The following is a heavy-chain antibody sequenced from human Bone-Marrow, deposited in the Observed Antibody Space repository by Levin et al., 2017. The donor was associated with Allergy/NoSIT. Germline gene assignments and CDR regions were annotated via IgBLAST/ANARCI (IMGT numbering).Heavy chain of an antibody. CDR1: GFTFSSYW. J-gene: IGHJ4*02. Sequence: RAGGSLRLSCAASGFTFSSYWMHWVRQAPGKGLVWVSRINSDGSSTSYADSVKGRFTISRDNAKNTLYLQMNSLRAEDTAVYYCARVAVYGDYGDYWGQGTLVTVSS. D-gene: IGHD4-17*01. V-gene: IGHV3-74*01. CDR2: INSDGSST. CDR3: ARVAVYGDYGDY.